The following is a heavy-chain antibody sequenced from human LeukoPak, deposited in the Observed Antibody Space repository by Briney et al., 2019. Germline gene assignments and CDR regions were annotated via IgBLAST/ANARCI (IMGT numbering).Heavy chain of an antibody. Sequence: GRSLRLSCAASGFTFSSYAMHWVRQAPGKGLEWVAVTSSDLNVKLYADSVKGRFTISRDNSRSTLYLQMNSLRPEDTAIYYCAREGYYGSGSPPSLYFDYWGQGTLVTVSS. CDR2: TSSDLNVK. J-gene: IGHJ4*02. V-gene: IGHV3-30-3*01. CDR3: AREGYYGSGSPPSLYFDY. D-gene: IGHD3-10*01. CDR1: GFTFSSYA.